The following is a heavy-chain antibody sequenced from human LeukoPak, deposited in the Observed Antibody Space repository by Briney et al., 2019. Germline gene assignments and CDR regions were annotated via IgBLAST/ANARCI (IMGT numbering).Heavy chain of an antibody. CDR2: IYYSGST. J-gene: IGHJ6*02. CDR3: ARRRAYYYYYGMDV. V-gene: IGHV4-61*01. CDR1: GGSVSSGSYY. Sequence: SETLSLTCTVSGGSVSSGSYYWSWIRQPPGKGLEWIGYIYYSGSTKYNPSLKSRVTISVDTSKNQFSLKLSSVTAADTAVYYCARRRAYYYYYGMDVWGQGTTVTVSS.